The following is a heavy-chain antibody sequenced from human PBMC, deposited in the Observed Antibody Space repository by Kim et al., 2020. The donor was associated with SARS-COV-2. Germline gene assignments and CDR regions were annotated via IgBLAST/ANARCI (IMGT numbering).Heavy chain of an antibody. J-gene: IGHJ4*02. Sequence: PSLKSRVTITVDTSKNQFSLKLSSVTAADTAVYYCAGSGLSGATSRGIDYWGQGTLVTVSS. CDR3: AGSGLSGATSRGIDY. V-gene: IGHV4-59*01. D-gene: IGHD1-26*01.